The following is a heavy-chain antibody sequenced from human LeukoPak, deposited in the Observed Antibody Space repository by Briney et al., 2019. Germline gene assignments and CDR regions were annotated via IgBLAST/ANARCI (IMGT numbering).Heavy chain of an antibody. CDR2: IIPIFGTA. V-gene: IGHV1-69*01. D-gene: IGHD3-16*01. J-gene: IGHJ4*02. Sequence: ASAKVSCKASGGTFSSYAISWVRQAPGQGLDWMGGIIPIFGTANYAQKFQGRVTITADESTRTAYMELSSLRSEDTAVYYCARKRIGMSRWGRHFDYRGQGTLVTVCS. CDR1: GGTFSSYA. CDR3: ARKRIGMSRWGRHFDY.